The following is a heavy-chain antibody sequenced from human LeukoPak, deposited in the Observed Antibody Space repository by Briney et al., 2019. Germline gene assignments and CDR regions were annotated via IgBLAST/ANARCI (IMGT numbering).Heavy chain of an antibody. V-gene: IGHV4-4*07. J-gene: IGHJ5*02. CDR2: IYTSGST. D-gene: IGHD3-10*01. CDR1: GGSISSYY. Sequence: PSETLSLTCTVSGGSISSYYWSWIRQPAGKGLEWIGRIYTSGSTNYNPSLKSRVTMSVDTSKNQFSLKLSSVTAADTAVYYCAREAYYYGSGSYYFNWFDPWGQGTLVTVSS. CDR3: AREAYYYGSGSYYFNWFDP.